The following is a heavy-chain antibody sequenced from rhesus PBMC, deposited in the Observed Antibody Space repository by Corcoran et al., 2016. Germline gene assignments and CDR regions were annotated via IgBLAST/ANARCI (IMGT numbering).Heavy chain of an antibody. CDR1: GFTFSDYY. CDR3: TRGISTWVFDY. Sequence: EVRLVESGGGLVQPGGSLRLSCAASGFTFSDYYMSWVRQAPGKGPEWVGLIRKKDNGGTAEYAASVKSKFNISRDDSKSIASLQMNSLKTEDTAVYYCTRGISTWVFDYWGQGVLVTVSS. V-gene: IGHV3-116*02. J-gene: IGHJ4*01. CDR2: IRKKDNGGTA. D-gene: IGHD5-24*01.